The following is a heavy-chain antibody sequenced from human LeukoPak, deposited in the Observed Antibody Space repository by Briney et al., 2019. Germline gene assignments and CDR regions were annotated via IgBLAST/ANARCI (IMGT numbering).Heavy chain of an antibody. J-gene: IGHJ6*04. CDR3: ARGPVGPMDV. D-gene: IGHD3-10*01. Sequence: ASVKVSCKASGGTFTSYAISWVRQAPGQGLEWMGRIIPIFGTANYAQKFQGRVTITTDESTSTAYMELSSLRSEDTAVYYCARGPVGPMDVWGKGTTVTVSS. CDR1: GGTFTSYA. CDR2: IIPIFGTA. V-gene: IGHV1-69*05.